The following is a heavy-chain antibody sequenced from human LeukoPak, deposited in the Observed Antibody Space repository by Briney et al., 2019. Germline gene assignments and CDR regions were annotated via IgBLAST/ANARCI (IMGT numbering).Heavy chain of an antibody. CDR1: GFTFSSYA. D-gene: IGHD3-22*01. V-gene: IGHV3-48*04. CDR3: ARGDSSANDAFDI. Sequence: GGSLRLSCAASGFTFSSYAMSWVRQAPGKGLEWVSYISSSSTTISYADSVRGRFTISRDNAKNSLYLQMNSLRAEDTAVYSCARGDSSANDAFDIWGQGTMVTVSS. CDR2: ISSSSTTI. J-gene: IGHJ3*02.